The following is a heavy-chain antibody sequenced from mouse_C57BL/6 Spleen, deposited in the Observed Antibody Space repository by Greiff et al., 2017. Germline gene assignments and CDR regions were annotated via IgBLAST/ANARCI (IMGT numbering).Heavy chain of an antibody. V-gene: IGHV1-80*01. CDR1: GYAFSSYW. J-gene: IGHJ1*03. CDR3: ARFITTVRYFDV. D-gene: IGHD1-1*01. CDR2: IYPGDGDT. Sequence: VQRVESGAELVKPGASVKISCKASGYAFSSYWMNWVKQRPGKGLEWIGQIYPGDGDTNYNGKFKGKATLTADKSSSTAYMQLSSLTSEDSAVYFCARFITTVRYFDVWGTGTTVTVSS.